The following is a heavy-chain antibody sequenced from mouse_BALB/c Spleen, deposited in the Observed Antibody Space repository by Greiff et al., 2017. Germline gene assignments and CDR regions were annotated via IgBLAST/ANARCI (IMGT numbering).Heavy chain of an antibody. Sequence: EVQLVESGGGLVQPGGSMKLSCVASGFTFSSYWMSWVRQSPEKGLEWVAEIRLKSDNYATHYAESVKGKFTISRDDSKSRLYLQMNSLRAEDTGIYYCTRGRGGYGGQGTTLTVSS. CDR2: IRLKSDNYAT. CDR3: TRGRGGY. J-gene: IGHJ2*01. V-gene: IGHV6-6*02. CDR1: GFTFSSYW.